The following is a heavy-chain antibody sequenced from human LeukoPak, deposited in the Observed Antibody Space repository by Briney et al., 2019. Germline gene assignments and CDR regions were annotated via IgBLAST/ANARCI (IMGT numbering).Heavy chain of an antibody. CDR1: GGSISSYF. V-gene: IGHV4-59*08. J-gene: IGHJ4*02. Sequence: SETLSLTCTVSGGSISSYFWSWIRQPPGKGLGWIGYIYYSGSTNYNPSLKSRVTISIDTSKNQFSLKLSSVTAADTAVYYCARTSREYASGSYHFDYWGQGTLVTVSS. D-gene: IGHD3-10*01. CDR3: ARTSREYASGSYHFDY. CDR2: IYYSGST.